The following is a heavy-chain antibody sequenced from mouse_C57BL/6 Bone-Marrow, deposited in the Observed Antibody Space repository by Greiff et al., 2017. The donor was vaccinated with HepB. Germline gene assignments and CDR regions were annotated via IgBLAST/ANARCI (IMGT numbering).Heavy chain of an antibody. CDR3: ARDYDYDDAMDY. V-gene: IGHV5-4*01. CDR2: ISDGGSYT. Sequence: EVMLVESGGGLVKPGGSLKLSCAASGFTFSSYAMSWVRQTPEKRLEWVATISDGGSYTYYPDNVKGRFTISRDNAKNNLYLQMSHLTSEDTAMYYCARDYDYDDAMDYWGQGTSVTVSS. CDR1: GFTFSSYA. D-gene: IGHD2-4*01. J-gene: IGHJ4*01.